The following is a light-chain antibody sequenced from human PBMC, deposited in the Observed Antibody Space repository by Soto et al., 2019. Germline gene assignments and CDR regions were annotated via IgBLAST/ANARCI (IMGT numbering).Light chain of an antibody. Sequence: DVVMTQSPLSLPVTLGQPASMCCRSSQSLVYSDGNTYLHWFQQRPGRSPRRLIYKVSNRDSGVPARFSGSGSGTDFALKISRVEAEDVGVYYCMQGTHWPITFGQGTRLEIK. CDR3: MQGTHWPIT. J-gene: IGKJ5*01. CDR1: QSLVYSDGNTY. CDR2: KVS. V-gene: IGKV2-30*01.